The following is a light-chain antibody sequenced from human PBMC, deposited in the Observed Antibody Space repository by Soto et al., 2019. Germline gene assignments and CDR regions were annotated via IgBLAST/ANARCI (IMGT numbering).Light chain of an antibody. CDR2: EVS. V-gene: IGLV2-8*01. J-gene: IGLJ2*01. CDR1: SSDVGGYNY. Sequence: QSALTQPPSASGSPGQSVTISCTGTSSDVGGYNYVSWYQQYPGKAPKLMIYEVSKRPSGVPDRFSGSKSGNTASLTVSGLQAEDEADYYCGSYADSNNLLFGGGTKLTVL. CDR3: GSYADSNNLL.